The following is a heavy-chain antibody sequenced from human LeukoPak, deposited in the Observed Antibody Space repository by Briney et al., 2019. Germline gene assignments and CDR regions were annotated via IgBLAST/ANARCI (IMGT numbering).Heavy chain of an antibody. V-gene: IGHV3-21*01. CDR3: ARVLSVGVAGDY. CDR2: ISSSSSYI. Sequence: GGSLRLSCAASGFTFSRYSMNWVRQATGKGLEWVASISSSSSYIYYADSLKGRFHIPRDNAKTSVYLQMNSLRAEDTAVYYCARVLSVGVAGDYWGQGTLVTVSS. CDR1: GFTFSRYS. J-gene: IGHJ4*02. D-gene: IGHD6-13*01.